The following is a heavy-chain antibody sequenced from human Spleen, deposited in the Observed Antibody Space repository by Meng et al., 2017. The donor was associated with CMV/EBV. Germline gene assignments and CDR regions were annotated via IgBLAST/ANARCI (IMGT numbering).Heavy chain of an antibody. J-gene: IGHJ4*02. CDR1: AYTLTGYY. CDR2: INPNSGGT. CDR3: ARVRNYYDSSGEFDY. V-gene: IGHV1-2*02. D-gene: IGHD3-22*01. Sequence: ASVKVSCKAFAYTLTGYYIHWVRQAPGQGLEWMGWINPNSGGTNYAQKFQGRVTMTRDTSISTAYMELSRLRSDDTAVYYCARVRNYYDSSGEFDYWGQGTLVTVSS.